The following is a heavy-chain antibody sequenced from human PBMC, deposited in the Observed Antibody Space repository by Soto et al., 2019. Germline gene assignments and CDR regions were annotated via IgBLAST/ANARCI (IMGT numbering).Heavy chain of an antibody. CDR2: IIPIFTTA. CDR1: GGTISNYA. V-gene: IGHV1-69*12. Sequence: QVQLVQSVAEVKKPGSSVKVSCKASGGTISNYAISWVRQAPGQGLEWMGGIIPIFTTANYAQKFQGRVTITADEATSAVYMELSSLRSEDTAVYYCARGWRDSSGYYYRYWGQGTLVTVSS. J-gene: IGHJ4*02. D-gene: IGHD3-22*01. CDR3: ARGWRDSSGYYYRY.